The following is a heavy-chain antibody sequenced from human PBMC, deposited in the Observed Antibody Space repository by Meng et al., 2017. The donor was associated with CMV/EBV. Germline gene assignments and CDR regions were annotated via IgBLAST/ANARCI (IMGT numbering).Heavy chain of an antibody. CDR2: IYYSGST. J-gene: IGHJ4*02. CDR3: ARDNRRGGVDY. D-gene: IGHD3-3*01. CDR1: GGSISSGDYD. V-gene: IGHV4-30-4*08. Sequence: VQLQGSAPGMVKPSQTLSLTCTLSGGSISSGDYDWGWTRQPPGKGLEWIGYIYYSGSTYYNPSLKSRVTISVDTSKNQFSLKLSSVTAADTAVYYCARDNRRGGVDYWGQGTLVTVSS.